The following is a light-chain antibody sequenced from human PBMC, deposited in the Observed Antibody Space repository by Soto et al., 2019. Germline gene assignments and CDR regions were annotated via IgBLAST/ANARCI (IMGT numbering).Light chain of an antibody. CDR2: EVS. J-gene: IGLJ2*01. V-gene: IGLV2-23*02. CDR3: CSYAGSSTLDVV. CDR1: SSDVGSYNL. Sequence: QSVLTQPASVSGSPGQSITISCTGTSSDVGSYNLVSWYQQHPGKAPKLMIYEVSKRPSGVSNRFSGSKSGNTASPTISGLQAEDEADYYCCSYAGSSTLDVVFGGGTQLTVL.